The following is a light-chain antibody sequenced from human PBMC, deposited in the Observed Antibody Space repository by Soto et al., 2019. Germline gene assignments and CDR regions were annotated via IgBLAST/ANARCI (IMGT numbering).Light chain of an antibody. CDR2: GAS. CDR1: QSVSNNY. J-gene: IGKJ1*01. V-gene: IGKV3-20*01. CDR3: QQYGRSDT. Sequence: EIVLTQSPGTLSLSPGERATISCRASQSVSNNYLAWYQQKPGQAPRLLIYGASNGATGTPDRFSGSASGTDLTITISRLKREDFAVYYGQQYGRSDTFGQGTKVEIK.